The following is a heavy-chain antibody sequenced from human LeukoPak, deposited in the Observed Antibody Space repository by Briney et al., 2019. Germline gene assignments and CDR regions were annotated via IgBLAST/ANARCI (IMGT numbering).Heavy chain of an antibody. D-gene: IGHD6-6*01. J-gene: IGHJ4*02. CDR2: ISDGGGST. CDR1: GFIFSSYD. V-gene: IGHV3-23*01. Sequence: GGSLRLSCTASGFIFSSYDMSWVRQAPGKGLDWVSGISDGGGSTYYADSVKGRFTISRDNSKNTLYLQMNSLRADDTAVYYCAKAAKYSNTGCEYWGQGTLVAVSS. CDR3: AKAAKYSNTGCEY.